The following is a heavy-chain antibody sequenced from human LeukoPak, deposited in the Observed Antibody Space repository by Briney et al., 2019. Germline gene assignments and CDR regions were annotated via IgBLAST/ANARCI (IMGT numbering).Heavy chain of an antibody. V-gene: IGHV3-23*01. J-gene: IGHJ3*02. Sequence: PGGSLRLSCAASGFTFSSYGMSWVRQAPGKGLEWVSAISGSRGSTYYADSVKGRFTISRDNSKNTLYLQMNSLRAEDTAVYYCAKRSLYCSSTSCYHDAFDIWGQGTMVTVSS. CDR1: GFTFSSYG. CDR3: AKRSLYCSSTSCYHDAFDI. D-gene: IGHD2-2*01. CDR2: ISGSRGST.